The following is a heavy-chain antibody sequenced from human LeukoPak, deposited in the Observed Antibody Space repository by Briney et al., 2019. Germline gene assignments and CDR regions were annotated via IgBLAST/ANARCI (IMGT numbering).Heavy chain of an antibody. CDR3: ARDVWADY. CDR2: ISSSSSYM. J-gene: IGHJ4*02. D-gene: IGHD3-16*01. Sequence: GGSLRLSCAASGFTFSSYSMNWVRQAPGKGLEWVSSISSSSSYMYYADSVKGRFTISRDNAKNSLYLQMNSLRAEDTAVYYCARDVWADYWGQGTLVTVSS. CDR1: GFTFSSYS. V-gene: IGHV3-21*06.